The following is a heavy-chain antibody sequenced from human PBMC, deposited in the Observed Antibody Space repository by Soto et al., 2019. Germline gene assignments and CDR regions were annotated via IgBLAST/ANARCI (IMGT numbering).Heavy chain of an antibody. CDR1: GFTFSSYA. D-gene: IGHD5-12*01. CDR2: ISGSGGST. CDR3: AKDIVATILNWFDP. J-gene: IGHJ5*02. Sequence: PVGSLRLSCAASGFTFSSYAMSWVRQAPGKGLEWVSAISGSGGSTYYADSVKGRFTISRDNSKNTLYLQMNSLRAEDTAVYYCAKDIVATILNWFDPWGQGTLVTVSS. V-gene: IGHV3-23*01.